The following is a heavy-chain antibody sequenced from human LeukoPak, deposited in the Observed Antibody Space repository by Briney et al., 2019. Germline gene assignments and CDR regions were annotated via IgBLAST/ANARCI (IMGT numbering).Heavy chain of an antibody. CDR1: GFTFSSYA. D-gene: IGHD6-19*01. CDR2: ISYDGSNK. V-gene: IGHV3-30*04. J-gene: IGHJ4*02. CDR3: AKGGSPSVAGFFDY. Sequence: GRSLRLSCAASGFTFSSYAMHWVRQAPGKGLEWVAVISYDGSNKYYADSVKGRFTISRDNSKNTLYLQMNSLRAEDTAVYYCAKGGSPSVAGFFDYWGQGTLVTVSS.